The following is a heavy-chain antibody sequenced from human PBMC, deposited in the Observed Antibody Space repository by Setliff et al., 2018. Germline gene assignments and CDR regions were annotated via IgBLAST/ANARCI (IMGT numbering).Heavy chain of an antibody. D-gene: IGHD2-2*01. J-gene: IGHJ5*02. Sequence: LRLSCTASGFTFGDYAMSWVRQAPGKGLEWVGFIRSKAYGGTTEYAASVKGRFTISRDDSKSIAYLQMNSLKTEDTAVYYCTYYCSSTSCYRDLDWFDPWGQGTLVTV. CDR3: TYYCSSTSCYRDLDWFDP. CDR2: IRSKAYGGTT. CDR1: GFTFGDYA. V-gene: IGHV3-49*04.